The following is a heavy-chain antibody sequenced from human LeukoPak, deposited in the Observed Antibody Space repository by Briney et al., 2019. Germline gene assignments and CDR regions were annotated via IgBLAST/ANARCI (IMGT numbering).Heavy chain of an antibody. CDR2: IRYDGNNK. D-gene: IGHD3-16*02. Sequence: GGSLRLSCAASGFTFSSSDMHWVRQAPGKGLEWVAFIRYDGNNKYYADSVKGRFTISRDNAKNSLYLQMNSLRAEDTAVYYCARDRGYYDYVWGSYRLLDYWGQGTLVTVSS. CDR1: GFTFSSSD. CDR3: ARDRGYYDYVWGSYRLLDY. V-gene: IGHV3-30*02. J-gene: IGHJ4*02.